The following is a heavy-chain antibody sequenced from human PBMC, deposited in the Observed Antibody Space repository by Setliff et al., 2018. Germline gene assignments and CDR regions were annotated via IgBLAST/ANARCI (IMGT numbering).Heavy chain of an antibody. Sequence: GGSLRLSCVASGFSVSNYGMNWVRQAPGKGLEWLSYISSSGGTIHYADSVKGRSTISRDNSINTVYLQMSSLRREDTAVYFCAREEVEPLSMTSYYYYMDVWGRGTTVTAP. CDR2: ISSSGGTI. CDR1: GFSVSNYG. CDR3: AREEVEPLSMTSYYYYMDV. J-gene: IGHJ6*03. V-gene: IGHV3-48*01. D-gene: IGHD1-1*01.